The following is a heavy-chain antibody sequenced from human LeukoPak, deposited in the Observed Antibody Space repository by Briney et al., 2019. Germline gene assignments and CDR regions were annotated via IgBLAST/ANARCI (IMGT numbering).Heavy chain of an antibody. D-gene: IGHD6-13*01. V-gene: IGHV1-46*01. J-gene: IGHJ3*02. CDR2: INPSGGST. CDR1: GYTFTSYY. CDR3: AREASIEAAGNAFDI. Sequence: ASVKVSCKASGYTFTSYYLHWVRQAPGQGLEWMGIINPSGGSTSYAQNFQGRVTITRDTSASTAYMELSSLRSEDTAVYYCAREASIEAAGNAFDIWGQGTMVTVSS.